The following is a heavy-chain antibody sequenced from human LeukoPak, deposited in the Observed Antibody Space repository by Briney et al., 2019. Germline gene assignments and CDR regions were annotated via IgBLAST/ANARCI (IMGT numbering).Heavy chain of an antibody. CDR3: VSQSYSGSDNFYFHY. Sequence: PGGSLRLSCVTSGFMFSAYAMSWVRQAPGKGLEWVSSISGSGERTYYADSVRGRFTVSRDNSKNTLYLQMKSLRAEDTAVYYCVSQSYSGSDNFYFHYWGQGTLVAVSS. CDR1: GFMFSAYA. J-gene: IGHJ4*02. CDR2: ISGSGERT. D-gene: IGHD1-26*01. V-gene: IGHV3-23*01.